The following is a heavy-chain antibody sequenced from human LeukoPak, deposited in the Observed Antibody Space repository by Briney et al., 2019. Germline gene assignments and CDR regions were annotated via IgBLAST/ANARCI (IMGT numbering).Heavy chain of an antibody. V-gene: IGHV3-23*01. CDR3: AKDLSYNYGATKDY. J-gene: IGHJ4*02. CDR1: GFTFSSYA. D-gene: IGHD1-1*01. CDR2: ISGSGGST. Sequence: GGSLTLSCAASGFTFSSYAMSWVRQAPGEGLEWVSGISGSGGSTYYADSVKGRFTISRDNSKNTLYLQMNSLRAEDTAAYYCAKDLSYNYGATKDYWGQGTLVTVSS.